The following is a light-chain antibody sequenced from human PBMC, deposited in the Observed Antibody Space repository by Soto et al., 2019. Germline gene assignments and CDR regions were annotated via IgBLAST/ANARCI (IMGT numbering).Light chain of an antibody. J-gene: IGKJ2*01. CDR2: GAS. V-gene: IGKV3-20*01. CDR3: QQYGRSPST. Sequence: EVVLTQSPGTLSLSPGEGATLFCRATQRLTSNYLAWYQQRSGQAPRLLIYGASSRATGIPDRFRGSGSGTDFTLTISRLEPEDFAVYYSQQYGRSPSTFGQGTKLEIK. CDR1: QRLTSNY.